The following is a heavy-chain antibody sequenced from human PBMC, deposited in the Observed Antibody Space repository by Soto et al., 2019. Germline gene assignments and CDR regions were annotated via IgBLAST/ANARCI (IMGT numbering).Heavy chain of an antibody. CDR1: GFTFSSYW. Sequence: EVQLVESGGGLVQPGGSLRLSFEASGFTFSSYWMSWVPQAPGKGLGGGANINQDGSEKNYVDSVKGRFTISRDNAKNSLYLQMNSLRAEDTAVYYCARDLRYSGSYRGWFDPWGQGTLVTVSS. J-gene: IGHJ5*02. V-gene: IGHV3-7*01. CDR3: ARDLRYSGSYRGWFDP. CDR2: INQDGSEK. D-gene: IGHD1-26*01.